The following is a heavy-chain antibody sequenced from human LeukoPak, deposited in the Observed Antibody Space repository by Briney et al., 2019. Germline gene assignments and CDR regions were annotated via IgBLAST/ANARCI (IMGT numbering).Heavy chain of an antibody. Sequence: ASVKVSCKASGCTFTNYYIHWVRQAPGQGLEWMGIFNPSGYNPNYAQTTYSQKLQGRVTMTGDTYTSTAYVELSSLSSEDTAIYYCASELHGVYFDQWGQGTLVAVSS. CDR2: FNPSGYNP. D-gene: IGHD4-11*01. V-gene: IGHV1-46*04. J-gene: IGHJ4*02. CDR1: GCTFTNYY. CDR3: ASELHGVYFDQ.